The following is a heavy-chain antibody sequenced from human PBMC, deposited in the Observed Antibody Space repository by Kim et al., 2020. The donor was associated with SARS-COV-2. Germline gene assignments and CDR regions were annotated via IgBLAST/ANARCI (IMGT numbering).Heavy chain of an antibody. CDR2: ISWNSGSI. Sequence: GGSLRLSCAASGFTFDDYAMHWVRQAPGMGLEWVSGISWNSGSIGYADSVKGRFTISRDNAKNSLYLQMNSLRAEDTALYYCAKIRWDFTDYGMDVWGQGTTVTVSS. CDR1: GFTFDDYA. D-gene: IGHD2-8*02. V-gene: IGHV3-9*01. CDR3: AKIRWDFTDYGMDV. J-gene: IGHJ6*02.